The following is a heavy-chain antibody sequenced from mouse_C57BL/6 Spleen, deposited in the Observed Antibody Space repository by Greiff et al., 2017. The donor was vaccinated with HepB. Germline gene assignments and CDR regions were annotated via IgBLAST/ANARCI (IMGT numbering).Heavy chain of an antibody. CDR1: GYTFTSYW. D-gene: IGHD3-2*02. V-gene: IGHV1-74*01. CDR2: LHPSDSDT. CDR3: AIRGAQATVLYAMDY. Sequence: QVQLQQPGAELVKPGASVKVSCKASGYTFTSYWMHWVKQRPGQGLEWIGRLHPSDSDTNYNQKFKGKATLTVDKSSSTAYMQLSSLTSEDSAVYYCAIRGAQATVLYAMDYWGQGTSVTVSS. J-gene: IGHJ4*01.